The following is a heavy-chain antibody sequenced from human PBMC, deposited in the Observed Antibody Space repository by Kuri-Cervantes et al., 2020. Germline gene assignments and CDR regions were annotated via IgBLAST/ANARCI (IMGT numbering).Heavy chain of an antibody. Sequence: GESLKISCAASGFTFSSYGMHWVRQAPGKGLEWVAVISYDGSNKYYADSVKGRFTISRDNSKNTLYLQMNSLRAEDTAVYYCARVSLSGWTAYYYYGMDVWGQGTTVTVSS. CDR1: GFTFSSYG. CDR2: ISYDGSNK. CDR3: ARVSLSGWTAYYYYGMDV. V-gene: IGHV3-30*03. D-gene: IGHD6-19*01. J-gene: IGHJ6*02.